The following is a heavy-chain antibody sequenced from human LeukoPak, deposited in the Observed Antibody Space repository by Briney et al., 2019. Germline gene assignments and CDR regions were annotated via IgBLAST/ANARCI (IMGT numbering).Heavy chain of an antibody. CDR1: GFTFSNAW. J-gene: IGHJ4*02. D-gene: IGHD2-21*02. CDR3: AKVASHIVVATAINPFDY. V-gene: IGHV3-23*01. CDR2: ISGSGGST. Sequence: GGSLRLSCAASGFTFSNAWMSWVRQAPGKGLEWVSAISGSGGSTYYADSVKGRFTISRDNSKNTLYLQMNSLRAEDTAVYYCAKVASHIVVATAINPFDYWGQGTLVTVSS.